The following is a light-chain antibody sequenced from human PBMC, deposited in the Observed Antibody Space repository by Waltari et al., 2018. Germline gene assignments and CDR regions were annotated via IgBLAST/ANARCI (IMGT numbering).Light chain of an antibody. V-gene: IGLV3-19*01. Sequence: SSELTQGPDVSVALGQTVKITCQGDRLRTSYASWYQGKPGQAPVLVLFGKEKRPSGVPDRISGYSSGTTSSLTITGAQAEDEADYYCHSRKGRDNQVVFGGGTKLTVL. CDR1: RLRTSY. J-gene: IGLJ3*02. CDR3: HSRKGRDNQVV. CDR2: GKE.